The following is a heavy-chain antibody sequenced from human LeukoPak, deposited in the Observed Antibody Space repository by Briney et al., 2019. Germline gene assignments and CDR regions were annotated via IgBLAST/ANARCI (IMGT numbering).Heavy chain of an antibody. D-gene: IGHD3-22*01. V-gene: IGHV7-4-1*02. CDR2: ININTGNP. CDR3: ARGYYYDSSGKIDY. CDR1: GCTFTGYY. J-gene: IGHJ4*02. Sequence: ASVKVSCKASGCTFTGYYMHWVRQAPGQGLEWMGWININTGNPTYAQGFTGRFVFSLDTSVSTAYLQISSLKAEDTAVYYCARGYYYDSSGKIDYWGQGTLVTVSS.